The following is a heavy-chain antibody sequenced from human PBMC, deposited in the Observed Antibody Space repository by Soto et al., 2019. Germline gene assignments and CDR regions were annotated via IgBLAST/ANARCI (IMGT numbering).Heavy chain of an antibody. Sequence: ASVKVSCKASGYTFTSYYIHWVRQAPGQGLEYMGVIKPGADTTTYAQKFQGRVTMTTDTFTSTVYMEMSSLRSEDMALYYCARDVAVEVATTAAYWGQGTLVTVSS. J-gene: IGHJ4*02. D-gene: IGHD5-12*01. CDR2: IKPGADTT. V-gene: IGHV1-46*01. CDR3: ARDVAVEVATTAAY. CDR1: GYTFTSYY.